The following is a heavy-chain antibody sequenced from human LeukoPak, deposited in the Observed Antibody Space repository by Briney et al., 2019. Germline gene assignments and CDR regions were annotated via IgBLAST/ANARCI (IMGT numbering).Heavy chain of an antibody. V-gene: IGHV4-59*08. Sequence: SETLSLTCTVSGTPISYYYCSWLRQSPGKGLEWMGYIFYTANTDYTPSLKSRVSISVDSSKNQFSLILNSLTAADTAVYYCARHGGDGYKYFTFWGQGTLATVSS. CDR2: IFYTANT. CDR3: ARHGGDGYKYFTF. J-gene: IGHJ4*02. CDR1: GTPISYYY. D-gene: IGHD5-24*01.